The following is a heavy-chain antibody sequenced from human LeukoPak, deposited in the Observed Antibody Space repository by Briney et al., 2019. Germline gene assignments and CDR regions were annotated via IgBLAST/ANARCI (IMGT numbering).Heavy chain of an antibody. V-gene: IGHV3-23*01. D-gene: IGHD1-1*01. CDR2: VSISGGGT. Sequence: GGSLRLSCAASGFTFSSYAMTWVRQAPGKGLEWVSTVSISGGGTCYADSVKGRFTISRDNSKNTLYLQMNSLRAEDTAVYYCAKRYNSEYLAPVQNWGQGTLVTVSS. J-gene: IGHJ4*02. CDR1: GFTFSSYA. CDR3: AKRYNSEYLAPVQN.